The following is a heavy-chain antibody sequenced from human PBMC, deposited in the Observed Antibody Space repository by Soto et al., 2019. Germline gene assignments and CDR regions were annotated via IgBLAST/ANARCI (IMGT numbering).Heavy chain of an antibody. D-gene: IGHD6-19*01. CDR2: ISGSGVTT. J-gene: IGHJ5*02. CDR3: ARGRSSGWYRWLDP. V-gene: IGHV3-23*01. Sequence: PGGSLRLSCAASGFASSDYAMSWVRQAPGKGLEWVSGISGSGVTTNYPDSVKGRFTISRDNSKNTLYPQMSNLRAEDTAVYFCARGRSSGWYRWLDPWGQGTLVTVSS. CDR1: GFASSDYA.